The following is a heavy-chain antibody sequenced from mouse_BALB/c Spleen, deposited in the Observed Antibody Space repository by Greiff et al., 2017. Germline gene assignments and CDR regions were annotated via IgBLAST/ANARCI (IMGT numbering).Heavy chain of an antibody. D-gene: IGHD2-2*01. CDR1: GFTFSDYY. Sequence: EVQRVESGGGLVKPGGSLKLSCAASGFTFSDYYMYWVRQTPEKRLEWVATISDGGSYTYYPDSVKGRFTISRDNAKNNLYLQMSSLKSEDTAMYDCAREGYYGSSWFAYWGQGTLVTVSA. CDR3: AREGYYGSSWFAY. J-gene: IGHJ3*01. CDR2: ISDGGSYT. V-gene: IGHV5-4*02.